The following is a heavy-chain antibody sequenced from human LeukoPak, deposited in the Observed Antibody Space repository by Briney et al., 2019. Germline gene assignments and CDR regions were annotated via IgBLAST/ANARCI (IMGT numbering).Heavy chain of an antibody. Sequence: PSETLSLTCAVYGGSFSGYYWSWIRHPPGKGLEWIGSFSCSGSTYYNPSLKSRVTISVDTSKSQFSLYMDSVTAADTAVYYCARDWNRYAYWGQGTLVTVSS. J-gene: IGHJ4*02. CDR3: ARDWNRYAY. D-gene: IGHD1-1*01. CDR1: GGSFSGYY. CDR2: FSCSGST. V-gene: IGHV4-34*11.